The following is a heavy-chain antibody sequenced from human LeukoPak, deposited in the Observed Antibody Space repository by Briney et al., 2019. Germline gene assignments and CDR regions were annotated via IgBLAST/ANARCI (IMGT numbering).Heavy chain of an antibody. V-gene: IGHV3-21*01. D-gene: IGHD6-19*01. CDR2: ISSSSSYI. CDR3: ASREYSSGWFGPGDFDI. J-gene: IGHJ3*02. CDR1: GFTFSSYS. Sequence: PGGSLRLSCAASGFTFSSYSMNWVRQAPGKGLEWVSSISSSSSYIYYADSVKGRFTISRDNAKNSLYLQINSLRAEDTAVYYCASREYSSGWFGPGDFDIWGQGTMVTVSS.